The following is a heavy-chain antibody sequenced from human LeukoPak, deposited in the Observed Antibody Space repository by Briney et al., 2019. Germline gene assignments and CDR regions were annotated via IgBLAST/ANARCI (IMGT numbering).Heavy chain of an antibody. CDR3: ARDVHGDYGSGWFDP. J-gene: IGHJ5*02. V-gene: IGHV1-69*05. Sequence: VXQAXXQGXXXXXXIMPLFGTGGYAQKFQGRGTITKEESRRKVYLELTSLTSDDTAVYYCARDVHGDYGSGWFDPWGQGTLVSVSS. D-gene: IGHD4-17*01. CDR2: IMPLFGTG.